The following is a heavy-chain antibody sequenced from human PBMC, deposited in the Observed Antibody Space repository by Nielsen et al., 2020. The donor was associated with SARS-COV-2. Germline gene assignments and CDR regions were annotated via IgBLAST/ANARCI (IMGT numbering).Heavy chain of an antibody. Sequence: GGSLRLSCAASGFNFSDYFMAWIRQVPGKGLHSVSYINNSNRNTKYADSVMGRFTISSDNTKNSLYLQMDSLRVEDTAVYFCARATLHSLRSSWFEGIDSWGQGTLVTVSS. CDR3: ARATLHSLRSSWFEGIDS. J-gene: IGHJ4*02. D-gene: IGHD3-10*01. CDR2: INNSNRNT. CDR1: GFNFSDYF. V-gene: IGHV3-11*05.